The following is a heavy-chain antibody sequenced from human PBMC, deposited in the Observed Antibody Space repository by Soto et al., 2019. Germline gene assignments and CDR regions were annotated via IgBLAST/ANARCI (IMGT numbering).Heavy chain of an antibody. D-gene: IGHD2-15*01. CDR2: ISAYNGNT. Sequence: ASVKVSCKASGYTFTSYGISWVRQAPGQGLEWMGWISAYNGNTNYAQKLQGRVTMTTDTSTSTAYMELRSLRSDDTAVYYCAREVVVAATLYYYYGMDVWGQGTTVTVSS. J-gene: IGHJ6*02. CDR3: AREVVVAATLYYYYGMDV. V-gene: IGHV1-18*04. CDR1: GYTFTSYG.